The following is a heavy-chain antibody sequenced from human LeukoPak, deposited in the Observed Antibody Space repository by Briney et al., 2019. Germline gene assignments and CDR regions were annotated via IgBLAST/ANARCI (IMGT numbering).Heavy chain of an antibody. CDR3: TTDLKEYYCSGGSCYDDYFDY. J-gene: IGHJ4*02. V-gene: IGHV3-15*01. Sequence: GGSLRLSCAASGFTFSNAWMSWVRQAPGKGLEWVGRIKSKTDGGTTDYAAPVKGRFTISRDDSKNTLYLQMNSLKTEDTAVYYCTTDLKEYYCSGGSCYDDYFDYWGQGTLVTVSS. CDR1: GFTFSNAW. D-gene: IGHD2-15*01. CDR2: IKSKTDGGTT.